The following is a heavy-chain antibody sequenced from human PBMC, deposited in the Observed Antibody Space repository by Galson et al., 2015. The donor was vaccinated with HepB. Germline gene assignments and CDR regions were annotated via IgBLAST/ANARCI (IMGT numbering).Heavy chain of an antibody. CDR2: ISAYNGNT. J-gene: IGHJ4*02. Sequence: SVKVSCKASGYTFTSYGISWVRQAPGQGLEWMGWISAYNGNTNYAQKLQGRVTMTTDTSTSTAYMELRSLRSDDTAVYYCARDKDANYDFWSGYYLFDYWGQGTLVTVSS. D-gene: IGHD3-3*01. CDR1: GYTFTSYG. V-gene: IGHV1-18*01. CDR3: ARDKDANYDFWSGYYLFDY.